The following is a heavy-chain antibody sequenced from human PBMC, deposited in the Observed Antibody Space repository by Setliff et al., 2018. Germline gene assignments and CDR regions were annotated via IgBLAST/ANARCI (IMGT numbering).Heavy chain of an antibody. CDR1: GFGFSSYS. CDR3: RLWFGELSRDY. J-gene: IGHJ4*02. Sequence: PGESLKISCVVSGFGFSSYSMSWVRQAPGKGLEWLAFIRYDGSNRYYADSVKGRFTISGDTSKNALYLQMNSLRAEDTAVYYCRLWFGELSRDYWGPGTLVTVSS. V-gene: IGHV3-30*02. D-gene: IGHD3-10*01. CDR2: IRYDGSNR.